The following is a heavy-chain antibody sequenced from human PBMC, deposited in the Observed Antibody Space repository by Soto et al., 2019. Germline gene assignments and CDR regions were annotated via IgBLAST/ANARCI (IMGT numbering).Heavy chain of an antibody. Sequence: QVQLVQSGVEVKKPGASVKVSCKASGYTFTDYHMHWVRQAPGQGLEWVGWINANSGATKYAQKFRGRVTLTRDTSISTAYMELSSLRSDDTAVYYCAREVRGVIIYFFDYWGQGTLVTVSS. CDR1: GYTFTDYH. D-gene: IGHD3-10*01. V-gene: IGHV1-2*02. J-gene: IGHJ4*02. CDR2: INANSGAT. CDR3: AREVRGVIIYFFDY.